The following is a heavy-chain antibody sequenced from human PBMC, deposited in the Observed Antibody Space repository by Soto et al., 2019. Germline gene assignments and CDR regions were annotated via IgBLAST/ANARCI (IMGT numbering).Heavy chain of an antibody. CDR2: IYPGDSDT. D-gene: IGHD6-19*01. CDR3: ARTGGHQWLVPSTFDY. Sequence: PGESLKISCKGSGYSFTSYWIGWVRQMPGKGLEWMGIIYPGDSDTRYSPSFQGQVTISADKSISTAYLQWSSLKASDTAMYYCARTGGHQWLVPSTFDYWGQGTLVTSPQ. J-gene: IGHJ4*02. CDR1: GYSFTSYW. V-gene: IGHV5-51*01.